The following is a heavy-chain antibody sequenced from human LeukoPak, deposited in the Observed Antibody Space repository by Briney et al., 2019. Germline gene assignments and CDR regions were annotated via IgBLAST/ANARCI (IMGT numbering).Heavy chain of an antibody. CDR2: IGPDENEK. CDR1: GFTFSRHW. J-gene: IGHJ4*02. D-gene: IGHD3-3*01. V-gene: IGHV3-7*01. Sequence: GGSLRLSWAASGFTFSRHWMSWVRQTPGKGLGWVAHIGPDENEKYYVDFVKGRFTIFRDNAKNFLILQMNSLRAEDTAVYFCVTWSGGGYEPLNFWGQGTLVTVSS. CDR3: VTWSGGGYEPLNF.